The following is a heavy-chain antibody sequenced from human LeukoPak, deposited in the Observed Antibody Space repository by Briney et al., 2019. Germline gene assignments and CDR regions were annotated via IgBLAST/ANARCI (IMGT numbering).Heavy chain of an antibody. CDR1: GFTFDDYA. CDR2: ISWNSGNI. Sequence: GGSLRLSCAASGFTFDDYAMHWVRQAPGKGLEWVSGISWNSGNIGYADSVRGRFTISRDNAKNSLYLQMNSLRAEDTALYYCAKDTAARDYYGMDVWGQGTTVTVSS. D-gene: IGHD6-13*01. CDR3: AKDTAARDYYGMDV. V-gene: IGHV3-9*01. J-gene: IGHJ6*02.